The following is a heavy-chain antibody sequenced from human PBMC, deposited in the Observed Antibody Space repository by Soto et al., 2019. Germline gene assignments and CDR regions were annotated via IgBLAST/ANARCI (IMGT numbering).Heavy chain of an antibody. CDR2: ISSSSSYI. V-gene: IGHV3-21*01. D-gene: IGHD3-22*01. CDR1: GFTFSSYS. CDR3: ARDSITYYYDSSGYPKGPEGYYGMDV. Sequence: GGSLRLSCAASGFTFSSYSMNWVRQAPGGGLEWVASISSSSSYIYYADSVKGRFTISRDNAKNSLYLQMNSLRAEDTVVYYCARDSITYYYDSSGYPKGPEGYYGMDVWGQGTTVTVSS. J-gene: IGHJ6*02.